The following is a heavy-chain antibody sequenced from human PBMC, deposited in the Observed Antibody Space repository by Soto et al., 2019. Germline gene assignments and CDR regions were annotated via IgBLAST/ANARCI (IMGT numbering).Heavy chain of an antibody. Sequence: GSLRLSCSASGFTFSSYAMHWVRQAPGKGLEYVSAISSNGGSTYYADSVKGRFTISRDNSKNTLYLQMSSLRAEDTAVYYCVKEGSYCSSTSCYRWFDPWGQGTLVTVSS. J-gene: IGHJ5*02. D-gene: IGHD2-2*01. CDR3: VKEGSYCSSTSCYRWFDP. V-gene: IGHV3-64D*08. CDR1: GFTFSSYA. CDR2: ISSNGGST.